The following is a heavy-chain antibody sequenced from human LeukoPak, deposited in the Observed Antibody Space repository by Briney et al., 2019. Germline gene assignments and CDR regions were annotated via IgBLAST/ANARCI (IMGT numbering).Heavy chain of an antibody. J-gene: IGHJ6*02. CDR1: GYTFTSYA. Sequence: GASVKVSCKASGYTFTSYAMHWVRQAPGQRLEWMGWINAGNGNTKYSQKFQGRVTITRDTSASTAYMELSSLRSEDTAVYYCARGYCSGGSCYGDYYYGMDVWGQGTTVTVSS. D-gene: IGHD2-15*01. CDR3: ARGYCSGGSCYGDYYYGMDV. CDR2: INAGNGNT. V-gene: IGHV1-3*01.